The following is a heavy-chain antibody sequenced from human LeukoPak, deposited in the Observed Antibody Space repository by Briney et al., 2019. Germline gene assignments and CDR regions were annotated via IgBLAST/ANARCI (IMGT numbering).Heavy chain of an antibody. Sequence: ASVKVSCKTSGYTFTSYGISRVRHAPGQGIEWMVWISAYNGNTNYAQKLQGRVTMTTDTSTSTAYMELRSLRSDDTAVYYCARAGKPYCGGDCYSFDYWGQGTLVTVSS. CDR1: GYTFTSYG. J-gene: IGHJ4*02. V-gene: IGHV1-18*01. CDR3: ARAGKPYCGGDCYSFDY. CDR2: ISAYNGNT. D-gene: IGHD2-21*02.